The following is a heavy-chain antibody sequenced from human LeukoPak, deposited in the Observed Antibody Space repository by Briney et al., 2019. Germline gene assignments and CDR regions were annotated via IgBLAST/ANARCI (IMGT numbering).Heavy chain of an antibody. J-gene: IGHJ5*02. Sequence: PSETLSLSCTVSGDSISSYYWSWIRQPPGKGLEWIGYIHYSGSTNYNPSLKIRVTISVDTSKKQFSLKLSSVTAADTAVYYCARTGSGSYRGWFDPWGQGTLVTVSS. V-gene: IGHV4-59*08. D-gene: IGHD3-10*01. CDR2: IHYSGST. CDR1: GDSISSYY. CDR3: ARTGSGSYRGWFDP.